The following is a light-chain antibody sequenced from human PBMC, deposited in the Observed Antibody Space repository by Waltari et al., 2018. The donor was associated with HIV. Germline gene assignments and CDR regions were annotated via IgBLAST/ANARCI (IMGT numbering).Light chain of an antibody. V-gene: IGKV3-15*01. Sequence: EVVMTQSPDTLSVSPGARATLPCRASQSVSSNLAWYQQKPGQAPSLLIYGASTRATGIPARFSGSGSGTEVTLTISSLQSEDFAVYSCQQYKNWPLYTFGQGTKLEIK. J-gene: IGKJ2*01. CDR1: QSVSSN. CDR3: QQYKNWPLYT. CDR2: GAS.